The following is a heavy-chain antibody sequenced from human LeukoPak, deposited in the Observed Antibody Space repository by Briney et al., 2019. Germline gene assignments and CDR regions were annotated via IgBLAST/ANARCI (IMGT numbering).Heavy chain of an antibody. CDR3: ARASYGGNSDHEYFQH. Sequence: GASVKVSCKASGGTFSSYAISWVRQAPGQGLEWMGWISAYNGNTNYAQKLQGRVTMTTDTSTSTAYMELRSLRSDDTAVYYCARASYGGNSDHEYFQHWGQGTLVTVSS. J-gene: IGHJ1*01. CDR1: GGTFSSYA. V-gene: IGHV1-18*01. CDR2: ISAYNGNT. D-gene: IGHD4-23*01.